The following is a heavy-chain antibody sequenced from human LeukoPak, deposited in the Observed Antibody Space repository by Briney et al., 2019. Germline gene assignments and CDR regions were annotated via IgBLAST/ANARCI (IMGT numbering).Heavy chain of an antibody. D-gene: IGHD6-6*01. CDR3: AKDLYPKALDSSSSGY. J-gene: IGHJ4*02. CDR1: GFTFSSYA. V-gene: IGHV3-23*01. CDR2: ISGSGGST. Sequence: GGSLRLSCAASGFTFSSYAMSWVRQAPGKGLEWFSAISGSGGSTYYADSVKGRFTISRDNSKNTLYLQMNSLRAEDTAVYYCAKDLYPKALDSSSSGYWGQGTLVTVSS.